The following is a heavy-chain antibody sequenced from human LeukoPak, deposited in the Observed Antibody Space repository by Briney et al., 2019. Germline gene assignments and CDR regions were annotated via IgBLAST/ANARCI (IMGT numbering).Heavy chain of an antibody. D-gene: IGHD3-3*01. J-gene: IGHJ4*02. CDR2: ISSSGSTI. V-gene: IGHV3-48*03. CDR1: GFTFSSYE. Sequence: GGSLRLSCAASGFTFSSYEMNWVRQAPGKGLEWVSYISSSGSTIYYADSVKGRFTISRDNAKNSLYLQTNSLRAEDTAVYYCAKDMEYYDFWSGYRPDYWGQGTLVTVSS. CDR3: AKDMEYYDFWSGYRPDY.